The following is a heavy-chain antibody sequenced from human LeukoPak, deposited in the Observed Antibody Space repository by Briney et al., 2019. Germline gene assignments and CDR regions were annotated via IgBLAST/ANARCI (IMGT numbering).Heavy chain of an antibody. D-gene: IGHD6-13*01. V-gene: IGHV1-2*06. Sequence: GASVKVSCKASEYSFIDYFIYWVRQAPGQGLEWMGRINPNSGGTKYAQKFQGRVTMTRDTSINTAYMELSRLSSDGTAVYYCARGGAAWYVDYWGQGTLVTVSS. CDR2: INPNSGGT. CDR1: EYSFIDYF. J-gene: IGHJ4*02. CDR3: ARGGAAWYVDY.